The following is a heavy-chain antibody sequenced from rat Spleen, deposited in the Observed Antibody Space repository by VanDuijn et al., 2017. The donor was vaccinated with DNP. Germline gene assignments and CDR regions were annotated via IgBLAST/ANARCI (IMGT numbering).Heavy chain of an antibody. J-gene: IGHJ2*01. CDR2: ISYDGGST. CDR3: ARGGYYGYFY. CDR1: GFTFSAYY. Sequence: EVQLVESGGGLVQPGRSLKLSCAASGFTFSAYYMAWVRQAPAKGLEWVAYISYDGGSTYYGDSVKGRFTISRDNTKRTLYLQMNSLRSEDTATYYCARGGYYGYFYWGQGVMVTVSS. D-gene: IGHD1-6*01. V-gene: IGHV5-22*01.